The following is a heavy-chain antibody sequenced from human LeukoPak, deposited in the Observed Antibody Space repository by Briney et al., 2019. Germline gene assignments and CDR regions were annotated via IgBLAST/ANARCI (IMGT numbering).Heavy chain of an antibody. CDR2: ISSNSSTI. CDR1: GFTFSSYS. CDR3: ARDGLMDV. Sequence: GGSLRLSCAASGFTFSSYSMNWVRQAPGKGLEWISYISSNSSTIFYAYSVKGRFTISRDNAKNSLYVQMNSMRADDTAIYYCARDGLMDVWGTGTTVTVSS. V-gene: IGHV3-48*01. J-gene: IGHJ6*03.